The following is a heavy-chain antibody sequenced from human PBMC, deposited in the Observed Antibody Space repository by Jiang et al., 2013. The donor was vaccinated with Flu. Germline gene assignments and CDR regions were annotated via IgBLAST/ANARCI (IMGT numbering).Heavy chain of an antibody. CDR1: GGSFSGYY. D-gene: IGHD6-13*01. V-gene: IGHV4-34*01. CDR3: ARKNSYNSGWYLRFDP. Sequence: LLKPSETLSLTCAVYGGSFSGYYWTWIRQPPGKGLEWIGEINHSGSTSYNPSLKSRVIISLDTSKKQFSVKLSSVTAADTAVYYCARKNSYNSGWYLRFDPWGQGTLVTVSS. J-gene: IGHJ5*02. CDR2: INHSGST.